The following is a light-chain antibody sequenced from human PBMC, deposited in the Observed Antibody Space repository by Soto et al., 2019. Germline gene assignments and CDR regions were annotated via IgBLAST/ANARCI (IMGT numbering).Light chain of an antibody. CDR3: CSYTRTSNHYF. CDR1: SSDIGGYGY. Sequence: QSALTQPASVSGSPGQSITISCTGTSSDIGGYGYVSWYQQRPGKAPKLMIYEVRYRPSGVSNRFSGSKSGNTASLTISGLQAEDEAVYYCCSYTRTSNHYFFGSGTKVTGL. CDR2: EVR. J-gene: IGLJ1*01. V-gene: IGLV2-14*01.